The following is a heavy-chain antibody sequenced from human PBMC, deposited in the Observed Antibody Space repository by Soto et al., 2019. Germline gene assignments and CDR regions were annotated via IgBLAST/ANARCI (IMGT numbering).Heavy chain of an antibody. Sequence: LRLSCAASGFTFRNYGMNWVRQAPGKGLEWVSYIGIGSSTKYYADSVKGRFTISRDNAKNSLYLQMNSLRAEDTAVYYCARDQLYYNDISGRPLNAFDVWGQGTTVTVSS. CDR1: GFTFRNYG. CDR2: IGIGSSTK. CDR3: ARDQLYYNDISGRPLNAFDV. J-gene: IGHJ3*01. V-gene: IGHV3-48*01. D-gene: IGHD3-22*01.